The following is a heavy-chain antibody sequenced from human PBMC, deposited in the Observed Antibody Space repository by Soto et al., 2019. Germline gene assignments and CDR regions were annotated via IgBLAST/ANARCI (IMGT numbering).Heavy chain of an antibody. D-gene: IGHD2-15*01. CDR1: GFAFRSYN. J-gene: IGHJ4*02. Sequence: EVQLVESGGGLVKPGGSLTLSCGASGFAFRSYNTNWVRQAPGKGLEWVASISSGSSNIYYADPVKGRFTISRDNAKNSLYLQMDSLRAEDSAVYYCASTTVVAATFDFWGQGTLVTVSS. CDR3: ASTTVVAATFDF. CDR2: ISSGSSNI. V-gene: IGHV3-21*01.